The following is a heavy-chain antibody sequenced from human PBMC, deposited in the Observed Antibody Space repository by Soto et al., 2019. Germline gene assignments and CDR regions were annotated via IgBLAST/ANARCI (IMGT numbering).Heavy chain of an antibody. CDR1: GGSFSGYY. CDR3: ATAPHEYYFDY. V-gene: IGHV4-34*01. J-gene: IGHJ4*02. CDR2: INHSGST. Sequence: PSETLSLTCAVYGGSFSGYYWSWIRQPPGKGLEWIGEINHSGSTNYNPSLKSRVTISVDTSKNQFSLKLSSVTAADTAVYYCATAPHEYYFDYWGQGTLVTVSS.